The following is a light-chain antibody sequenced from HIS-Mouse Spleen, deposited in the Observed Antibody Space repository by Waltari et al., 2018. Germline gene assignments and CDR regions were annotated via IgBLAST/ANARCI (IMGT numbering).Light chain of an antibody. V-gene: IGLV3-10*01. CDR3: YSTDSSGNHRV. CDR2: EDS. Sequence: SYELTQPPSVSVSPGQTARITCSGDALPNKYAYWYQQKSGQAPVRVIYEDSKRPSGIPERFSGSSSGRMATLTISGAQVEDEADYYCYSTDSSGNHRVFGGGTKLTVL. J-gene: IGLJ2*01. CDR1: ALPNKY.